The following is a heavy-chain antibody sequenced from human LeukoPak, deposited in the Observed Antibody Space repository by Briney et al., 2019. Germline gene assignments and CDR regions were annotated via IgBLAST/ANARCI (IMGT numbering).Heavy chain of an antibody. CDR1: GGSIGSSSYY. CDR2: IYYSGST. CDR3: ARHSICFDP. J-gene: IGHJ5*02. V-gene: IGHV4-39*01. Sequence: SETLSLTCTVSGGSIGSSSYYWGWIRQPPGKGLEWIGSIYYSGSTYYNPSLKSRVTISVDTSKNQFSLKLSSVTAADTAVYYCARHSICFDPWGQGTLVTVSS.